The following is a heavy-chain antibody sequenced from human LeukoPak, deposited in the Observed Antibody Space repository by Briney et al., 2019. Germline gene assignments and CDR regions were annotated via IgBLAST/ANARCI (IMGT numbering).Heavy chain of an antibody. CDR2: IYYSGST. V-gene: IGHV4-59*01. Sequence: SETLSLTCTVSGGSISSYYWSWLRQPPGKGLEWIGYIYYSGSTNYNPSLKSRVTISVDTSKNQFSLKLSSVTAADTAVYYCAKEASPPAHYFDYWGQGTLVTVSS. J-gene: IGHJ4*02. CDR1: GGSISSYY. CDR3: AKEASPPAHYFDY.